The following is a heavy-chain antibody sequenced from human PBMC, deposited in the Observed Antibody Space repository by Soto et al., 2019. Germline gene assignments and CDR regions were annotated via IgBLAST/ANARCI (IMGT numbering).Heavy chain of an antibody. CDR2: IIPLFGTA. J-gene: IGHJ4*02. CDR1: GGTFSTYA. D-gene: IGHD3-22*01. CDR3: ARGVHYDSSGYYYFY. V-gene: IGHV1-69*13. Sequence: SVKVSCKASGGTFSTYAIDWVRQAPGQGLEWMGGIIPLFGTAKYAQNFQGRITITADESTSTAYMELRSLRSQDTAVYYCARGVHYDSSGYYYFYWGQGTLVTVSS.